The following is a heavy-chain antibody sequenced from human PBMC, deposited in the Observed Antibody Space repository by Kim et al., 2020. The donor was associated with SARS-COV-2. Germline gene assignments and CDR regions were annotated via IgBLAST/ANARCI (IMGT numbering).Heavy chain of an antibody. CDR3: AREKFYFDY. Sequence: WSNDYAISVKSRITIDPDTSKNQFSLQLNSMTPEDTGVYYCAREKFYFDYWGQGTLVTVSS. CDR2: WSN. J-gene: IGHJ4*02. V-gene: IGHV6-1*01.